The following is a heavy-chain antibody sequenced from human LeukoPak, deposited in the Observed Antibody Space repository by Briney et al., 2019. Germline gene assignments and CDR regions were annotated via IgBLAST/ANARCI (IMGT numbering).Heavy chain of an antibody. V-gene: IGHV1-18*01. CDR1: GYTFTSYG. Sequence: GASVKVSCKASGYTFTSYGISWVRRAPGQGLEWMGWISAYNGNTNYAQKLQGRVTMTTDTSTSTAYMELRSLRSDDTAVYYCARETYDYVWGSYRYEYYFDYWGQGTLVTVSS. D-gene: IGHD3-16*02. CDR3: ARETYDYVWGSYRYEYYFDY. CDR2: ISAYNGNT. J-gene: IGHJ4*02.